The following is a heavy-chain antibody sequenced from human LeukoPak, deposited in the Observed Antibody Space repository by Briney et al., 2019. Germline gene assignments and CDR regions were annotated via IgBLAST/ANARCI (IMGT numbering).Heavy chain of an antibody. V-gene: IGHV1-69*06. D-gene: IGHD3-22*01. CDR2: IIPIFGTA. J-gene: IGHJ4*02. CDR3: ARDRSSGYYNSFDY. Sequence: GASVKVSCKASGGTFSSYAISWVRQAPGQGLEWMGGIIPIFGTANYAQKFQGRVTITADKSTSTAYMELSSLRSEDTAVYYCARDRSSGYYNSFDYWGQGTLVTVSS. CDR1: GGTFSSYA.